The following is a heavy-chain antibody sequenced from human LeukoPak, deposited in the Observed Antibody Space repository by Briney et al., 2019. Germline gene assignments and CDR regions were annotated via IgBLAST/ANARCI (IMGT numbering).Heavy chain of an antibody. V-gene: IGHV3-23*01. CDR2: ISGSGGTT. Sequence: GGSLRLSCAASGFTFSIYAMSWVRQAPGKGLEWVSAISGSGGTTYYADSVKGRFTISRDNAKNSLYLQMNSLRAEDTAVYYCARDFYYDSSGYHDAFDIWGQGTMVTVSS. J-gene: IGHJ3*02. CDR3: ARDFYYDSSGYHDAFDI. D-gene: IGHD3-22*01. CDR1: GFTFSIYA.